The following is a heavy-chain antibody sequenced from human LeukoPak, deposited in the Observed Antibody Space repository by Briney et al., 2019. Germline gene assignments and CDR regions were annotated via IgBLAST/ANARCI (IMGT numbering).Heavy chain of an antibody. CDR3: ARAGGTAGSNWYFDL. V-gene: IGHV3-74*01. Sequence: GGSPRLSCAASGFTFSSYWMHWVRQAPGKGLVWVSRINSDGSSTSYADSVKGRFTISRDNAKNTLYLQMNSLRAEDTAVYYCARAGGTAGSNWYFDLWGRGTLVTVSS. CDR1: GFTFSSYW. CDR2: INSDGSST. D-gene: IGHD6-13*01. J-gene: IGHJ2*01.